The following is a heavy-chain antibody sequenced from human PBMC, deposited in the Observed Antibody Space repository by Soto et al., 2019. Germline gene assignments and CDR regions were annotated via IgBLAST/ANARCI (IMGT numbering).Heavy chain of an antibody. CDR3: AIYGGNYVYFDY. V-gene: IGHV4-30-4*01. CDR1: GGSISSGDYY. Sequence: SETLSLTCTVSGGSISSGDYYWSWIRQPPGKGLEWIGYIYYSGSTYYNPSLKGRVTISVDTSKNQFSLKLSSVTAADTAVYYGAIYGGNYVYFDYWGQGTLVNVSS. D-gene: IGHD3-10*02. J-gene: IGHJ4*02. CDR2: IYYSGST.